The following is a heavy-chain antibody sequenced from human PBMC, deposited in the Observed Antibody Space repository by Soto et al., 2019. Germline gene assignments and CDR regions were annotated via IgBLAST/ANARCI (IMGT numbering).Heavy chain of an antibody. CDR2: INHSGST. Sequence: SETLSLTCAVYGGSFSGYYWSWIRQPPGKGLEWIGEINHSGSTNYNPSLKSRVTISVDTSKNQFSLKLSSVTAADTAVYYCARYSGRYSYNWFDPWGQGTLVTVSS. V-gene: IGHV4-34*01. CDR3: ARYSGRYSYNWFDP. CDR1: GGSFSGYY. D-gene: IGHD1-26*01. J-gene: IGHJ5*02.